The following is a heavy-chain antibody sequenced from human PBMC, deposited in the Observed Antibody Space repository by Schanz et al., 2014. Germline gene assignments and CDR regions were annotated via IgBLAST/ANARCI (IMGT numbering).Heavy chain of an antibody. CDR3: ARGYGDSPTDF. D-gene: IGHD4-17*01. J-gene: IGHJ4*02. CDR2: IIPILGIA. Sequence: QVQLVQSGAEAKKPGASVKVSCKASGYTFTSYAISWVRQAPGQGLEWMGRIIPILGIATYAQKFQGRVTITADRSTSTAYMELSSLRSEDTAVYYCARGYGDSPTDFWGQGTLXTVSS. V-gene: IGHV1-69*04. CDR1: GYTFTSYA.